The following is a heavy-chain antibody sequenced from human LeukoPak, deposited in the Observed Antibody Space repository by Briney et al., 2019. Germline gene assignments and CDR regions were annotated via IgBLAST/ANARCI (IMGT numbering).Heavy chain of an antibody. CDR1: GFTFSSYG. V-gene: IGHV3-30*03. J-gene: IGHJ4*02. CDR2: IPYDGSIK. Sequence: PGRSLRLSCAASGFTFSSYGMHWVRQAPGKGLEWVAVIPYDGSIKYHADSVKGRFTISRDNSKNTLYLQMNSLRAEDTAVYYCAREDSGYDFEHWGQGSLVTVSS. D-gene: IGHD5-12*01. CDR3: AREDSGYDFEH.